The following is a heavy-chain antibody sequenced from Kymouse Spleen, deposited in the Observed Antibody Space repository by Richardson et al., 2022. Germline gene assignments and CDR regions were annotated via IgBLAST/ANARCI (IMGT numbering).Heavy chain of an antibody. V-gene: IGHV4-39*01. J-gene: IGHJ5*02. CDR3: ARQSGSYYRVHP. CDR2: IYYSGST. CDR1: GGSISSSSYY. D-gene: IGHD1-26*01. Sequence: QLQLQESGPGLVKPSETLSLTCTVSGGSISSSSYYWGWIRQPPGKGLEWIGSIYYSGSTYYNPSLKSRVTISVDTSKNQFSLKLSSVTAADTAVYYCARQSGSYYRVHPWGQGTLVTVSS.